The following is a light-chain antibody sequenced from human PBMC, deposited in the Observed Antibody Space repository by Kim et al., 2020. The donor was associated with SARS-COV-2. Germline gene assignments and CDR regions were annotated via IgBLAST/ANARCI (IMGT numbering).Light chain of an antibody. CDR3: SSYAGSNNVV. CDR2: EVS. Sequence: GHSVTLSCTGTSSDVGGYNYVSWYQQHPGKAPKLMIYEVSKRPSGVPDRFSGSKSGNTASLTVSGLQAEDEADYYCSSYAGSNNVVFGGVTQLTVL. V-gene: IGLV2-8*01. J-gene: IGLJ2*01. CDR1: SSDVGGYNY.